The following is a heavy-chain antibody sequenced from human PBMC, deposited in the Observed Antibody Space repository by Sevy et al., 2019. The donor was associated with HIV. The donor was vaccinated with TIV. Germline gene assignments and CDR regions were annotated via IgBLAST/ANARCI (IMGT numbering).Heavy chain of an antibody. D-gene: IGHD5-18*01. CDR2: ISYDGSNK. J-gene: IGHJ6*02. Sequence: GGSLRLSCAASGFTFSSYAMHWVRQAPGKGLEWVAVISYDGSNKYYADSVKGRFTISRDNSKNTLYLQMNSLRAEDTAVYYCARGEMQLWGSPRDYGMDVWGQWTTVTVSS. V-gene: IGHV3-30-3*01. CDR3: ARGEMQLWGSPRDYGMDV. CDR1: GFTFSSYA.